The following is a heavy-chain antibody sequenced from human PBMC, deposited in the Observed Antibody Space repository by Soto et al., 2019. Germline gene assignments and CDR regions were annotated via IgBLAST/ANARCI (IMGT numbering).Heavy chain of an antibody. CDR3: ARAGVTPDFFDY. V-gene: IGHV3-53*01. CDR2: FDSGGRI. CDR1: VFSVRTHY. Sequence: GGSLRLSCAASVFSVRTHYMVWVRQAPGKGLEWVSVFDSGGRIYYADSVKGRFIISRDYAKNTVYLQMNSLRAEDTAVYYCARAGVTPDFFDYWGQGTLVTVSS. J-gene: IGHJ4*02. D-gene: IGHD2-21*02.